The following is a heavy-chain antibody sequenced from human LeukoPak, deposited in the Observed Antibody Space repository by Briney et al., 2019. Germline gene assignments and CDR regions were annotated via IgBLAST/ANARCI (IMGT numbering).Heavy chain of an antibody. Sequence: GGSLRLSCAASGFTFSSYWMSWVRQAPGKGLEWVSYISSSSTIYYADSVKGRFTISRDNAKNSLYLQMNSLRDEDTAVYYCARDATAGLFDYWGQGTLVTVSS. J-gene: IGHJ4*02. V-gene: IGHV3-48*02. CDR2: ISSSSTI. CDR1: GFTFSSYW. CDR3: ARDATAGLFDY. D-gene: IGHD6-13*01.